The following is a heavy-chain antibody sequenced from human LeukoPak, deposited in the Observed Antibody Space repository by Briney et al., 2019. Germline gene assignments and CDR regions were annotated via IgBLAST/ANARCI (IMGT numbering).Heavy chain of an antibody. Sequence: SETLSLTCTVSGGSISSCYWSWIRQPAGKGLEWIGRIYTSGSTNYNPSLKSRVTMSVDTSKNQFSLKLSSVTAADTAVYYCARSAAWFGELSFDYWGQGTLVTVSS. D-gene: IGHD3-10*01. CDR2: IYTSGST. J-gene: IGHJ4*02. CDR3: ARSAAWFGELSFDY. CDR1: GGSISSCY. V-gene: IGHV4-4*07.